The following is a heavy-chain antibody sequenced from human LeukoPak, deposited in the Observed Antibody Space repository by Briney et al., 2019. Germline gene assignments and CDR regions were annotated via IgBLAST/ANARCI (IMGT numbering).Heavy chain of an antibody. J-gene: IGHJ5*02. CDR2: INAGNGNT. CDR1: GYTFTSYA. Sequence: ASVKVSCKASGYTFTSYAMHWVRQAPGQRLEWMGRINAGNGNTKYSQKFQGRVTITRDTSASTAYMELSSLRSEDTAVYYCARDHDFWSGFTPLWFDPWGQGTLVTVSS. D-gene: IGHD3-3*01. CDR3: ARDHDFWSGFTPLWFDP. V-gene: IGHV1-3*01.